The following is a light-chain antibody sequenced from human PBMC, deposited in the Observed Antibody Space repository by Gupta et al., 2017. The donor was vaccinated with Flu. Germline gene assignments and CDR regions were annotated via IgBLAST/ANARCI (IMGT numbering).Light chain of an antibody. CDR1: SSKSGSNS. Sequence: SASTTCAGSSSKSGSNSVFWYQQVPGTPHRLLIYRDNRRPAGVPDRFSASKSETAASLAISGRREEEEDDYYCAAGEDSSRGDFGGGTKLTVL. CDR3: AAGEDSSRGD. CDR2: RDN. J-gene: IGLJ2*01. V-gene: IGLV1-47*01.